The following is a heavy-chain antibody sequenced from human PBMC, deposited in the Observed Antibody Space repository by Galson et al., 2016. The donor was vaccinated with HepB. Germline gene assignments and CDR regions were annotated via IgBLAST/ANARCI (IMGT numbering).Heavy chain of an antibody. CDR2: ITGGAGTT. CDR3: ARAAGGVMGSYYFDY. CDR1: DFSFRSYA. V-gene: IGHV3-23*01. D-gene: IGHD3-16*01. J-gene: IGHJ4*02. Sequence: SLRLSCAASDFSFRSYAMAWVRQAPGKGLEWVSTITGGAGTTFYADSVKGRFSISRDNSKKTLHLQITGLRAEDTAVYYCARAAGGVMGSYYFDYWGQGTLVTVSS.